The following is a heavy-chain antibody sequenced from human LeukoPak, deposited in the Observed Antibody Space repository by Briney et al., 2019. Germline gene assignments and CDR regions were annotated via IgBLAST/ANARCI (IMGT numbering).Heavy chain of an antibody. D-gene: IGHD3-22*01. J-gene: IGHJ4*02. CDR2: FDPEDGET. CDR1: GYTLTELS. V-gene: IGHV1-24*01. Sequence: ASVKVSCKVSGYTLTELSMHWVRQAPGKGLEWMGGFDPEDGETIYAQKFQGRVTMTEDTSTDTAYMELSSLRSEDTAVYYCATVCSDSSGYPLLYYFDYWGQGTLVTVSS. CDR3: ATVCSDSSGYPLLYYFDY.